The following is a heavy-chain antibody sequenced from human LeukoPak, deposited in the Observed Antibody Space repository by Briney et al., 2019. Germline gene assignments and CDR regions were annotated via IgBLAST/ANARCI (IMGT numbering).Heavy chain of an antibody. CDR3: ASGSTVVTPRFDY. CDR1: GYTLTSYA. V-gene: IGHV1-3*01. CDR2: INAGNGNT. J-gene: IGHJ4*02. Sequence: ASVKVSCKASGYTLTSYAMHWVRQAPGQRLEWMGWINAGNGNTKYSQKFQGRVTITRDTSASTAYMELSSLRSEDTAVYYCASGSTVVTPRFDYWGQGTLVTVSS. D-gene: IGHD4-23*01.